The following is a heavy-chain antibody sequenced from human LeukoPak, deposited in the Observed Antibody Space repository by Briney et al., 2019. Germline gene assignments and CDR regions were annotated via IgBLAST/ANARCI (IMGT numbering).Heavy chain of an antibody. Sequence: GGSLRLSCAASGFTFSSYAMSWVRQAPGKGLEWVANIKQDGSDKYYVDSVKGRFTISRDNAKNSLSLQMNSLRAEDTAVYYCAREDSSGYYYGGGAFDIWGQGTMVTVSS. J-gene: IGHJ3*02. CDR3: AREDSSGYYYGGGAFDI. D-gene: IGHD3-22*01. V-gene: IGHV3-7*01. CDR2: IKQDGSDK. CDR1: GFTFSSYA.